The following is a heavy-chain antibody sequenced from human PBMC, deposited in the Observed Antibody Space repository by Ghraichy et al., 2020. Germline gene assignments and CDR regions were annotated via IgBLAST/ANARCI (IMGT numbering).Heavy chain of an antibody. V-gene: IGHV3-7*01. CDR2: IKQDGSEK. J-gene: IGHJ4*02. CDR1: GFTFSNYW. Sequence: AGSLRLSCAASGFTFSNYWMSWVRQAPGKGLEWVANIKQDGSEKYYVDSVKGRFTISRDNAKNSLYLQMNSLRAEDSAVYFCAREFGSSTWYFFDSWGQGTLVTVSS. D-gene: IGHD6-13*01. CDR3: AREFGSSTWYFFDS.